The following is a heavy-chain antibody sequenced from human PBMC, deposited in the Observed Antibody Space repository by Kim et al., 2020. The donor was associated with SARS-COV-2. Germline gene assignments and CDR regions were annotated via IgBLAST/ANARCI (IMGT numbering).Heavy chain of an antibody. D-gene: IGHD3-16*01. V-gene: IGHV3-30*07. CDR3: ARGGAGGAPYYFDY. J-gene: IGHJ4*02. Sequence: NSVKGQLPISRDNSKNPWFLQMNSLRAEDTAVYYCARGGAGGAPYYFDYWGQGTLVTVSS.